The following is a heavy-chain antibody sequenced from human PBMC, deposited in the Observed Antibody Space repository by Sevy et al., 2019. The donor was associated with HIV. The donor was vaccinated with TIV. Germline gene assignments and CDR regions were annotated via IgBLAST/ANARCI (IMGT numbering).Heavy chain of an antibody. CDR1: GYSFTSYW. Sequence: GESLKISCKGSGYSFTSYWIGWVRQMPGKGLEWMGIIYPGDSDTRYSPSFQGQVTISADKSISTAYLQWSSLKASDSAMYYCARPRYDFWGGYDYYGMDVWGQGTTVTVSS. CDR2: IYPGDSDT. CDR3: ARPRYDFWGGYDYYGMDV. D-gene: IGHD3-3*01. V-gene: IGHV5-51*01. J-gene: IGHJ6*02.